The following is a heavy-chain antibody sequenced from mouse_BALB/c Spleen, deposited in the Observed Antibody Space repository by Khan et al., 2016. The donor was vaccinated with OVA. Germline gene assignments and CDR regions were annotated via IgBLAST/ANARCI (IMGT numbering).Heavy chain of an antibody. CDR2: INPYNGDT. CDR1: GYSFTDYT. CDR3: TRSGYGGFAY. D-gene: IGHD1-2*01. V-gene: IGHV1-18*01. Sequence: EVQLQQSGPELVKPGASMKMSCKASGYSFTDYTLNWVKQSHGKNLEWIGIINPYNGDTNYNQKFKVKATLTVEKSSRTAYMELLSLTSEDSAVYYCTRSGYGGFAYWGQGTLVTVSA. J-gene: IGHJ3*01.